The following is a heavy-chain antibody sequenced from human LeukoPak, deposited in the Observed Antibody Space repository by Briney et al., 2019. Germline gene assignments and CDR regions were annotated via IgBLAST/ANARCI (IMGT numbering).Heavy chain of an antibody. CDR3: ARGGYYSAWAEDY. J-gene: IGHJ4*02. CDR2: INEDGSEK. D-gene: IGHD3-22*01. Sequence: GGSLRLSCAASGFTFSNYWMGWVRQAPGRGLEWVANINEDGSEKYYVDSVKGRFTISRDNGKNSLYLQINSLRAENTAVFYCARGGYYSAWAEDYWGQGTLVTVSS. CDR1: GFTFSNYW. V-gene: IGHV3-7*01.